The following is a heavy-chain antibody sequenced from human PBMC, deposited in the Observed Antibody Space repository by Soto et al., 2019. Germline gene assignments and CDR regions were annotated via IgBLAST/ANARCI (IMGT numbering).Heavy chain of an antibody. CDR3: ASGSDQPVAYFHY. CDR1: GFTFSSYS. J-gene: IGHJ4*02. Sequence: EVQLVESGGGLVKPGGSLRLSCAASGFTFSSYSMNWVRQAPGKGLEWVSSISSSSSYIYYEDSVSGRFTITRDNAKNSLYRQINSLRAEDTAVYYDASGSDQPVAYFHYWVQGTLVGVCS. V-gene: IGHV3-21*01. D-gene: IGHD1-26*01. CDR2: ISSSSSYI.